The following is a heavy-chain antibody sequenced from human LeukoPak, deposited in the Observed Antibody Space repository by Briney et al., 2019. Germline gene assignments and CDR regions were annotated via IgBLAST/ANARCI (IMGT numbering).Heavy chain of an antibody. CDR3: AIIAARPDFDY. J-gene: IGHJ4*02. CDR1: GYTFTSYY. CDR2: IIPIFGTA. V-gene: IGHV1-69*05. Sequence: SVKPSCKASGYTFTSYYMHWVRHAPGQGLEWMGGIIPIFGTANYAQKFQGRVTITTDESTSTAYMELSSLRSEDTAVYYCAIIAARPDFDYWGQGTLVTVSS. D-gene: IGHD6-6*01.